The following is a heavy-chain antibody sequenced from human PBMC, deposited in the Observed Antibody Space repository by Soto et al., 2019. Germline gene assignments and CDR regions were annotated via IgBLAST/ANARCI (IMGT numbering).Heavy chain of an antibody. J-gene: IGHJ4*02. Sequence: SETLSLTCAVYGGSFSGYYWSWIRQPPGKGLEWIGEINHSGSTNYNPSLKSRVTISVDTSKNQFSLKLSSVTAADTAVYYCARVELRYFDWLFKGFDYWGQGTLVTVPS. CDR1: GGSFSGYY. V-gene: IGHV4-34*01. D-gene: IGHD3-9*01. CDR3: ARVELRYFDWLFKGFDY. CDR2: INHSGST.